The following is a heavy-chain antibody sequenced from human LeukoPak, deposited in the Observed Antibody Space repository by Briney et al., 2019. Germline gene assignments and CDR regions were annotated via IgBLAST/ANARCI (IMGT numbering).Heavy chain of an antibody. Sequence: GGSLRLSCAASGFTFSSYSMNWVRRAPGKGLEWDSSISSSSNYIYYADSVKGRFTISRDNAKNSLYLQMNSLRAEDTAVYYCARGNPRYCGGDCYLNWFDPWGQGTLVTVSS. D-gene: IGHD2-21*02. CDR1: GFTFSSYS. CDR3: ARGNPRYCGGDCYLNWFDP. CDR2: ISSSSNYI. J-gene: IGHJ5*02. V-gene: IGHV3-21*01.